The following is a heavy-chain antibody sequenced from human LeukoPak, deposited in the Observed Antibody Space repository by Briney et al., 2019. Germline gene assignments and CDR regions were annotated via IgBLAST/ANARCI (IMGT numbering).Heavy chain of an antibody. CDR1: GCTFTSYC. Sequence: SSVKVSCKASGCTFTSYCISWVRQAPGQGLDWMGWISAYNGNTNYPHKLQGRVTMTTDTSTSTAYMELRSLRSDDTAVYFFSGDLPAGRVAGAGSDDYWGQGTLVTVSS. V-gene: IGHV1-18*01. CDR3: SGDLPAGRVAGAGSDDY. CDR2: ISAYNGNT. D-gene: IGHD6-19*01. J-gene: IGHJ4*02.